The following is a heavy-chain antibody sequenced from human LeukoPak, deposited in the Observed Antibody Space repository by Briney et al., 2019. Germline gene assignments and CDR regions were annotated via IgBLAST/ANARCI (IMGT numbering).Heavy chain of an antibody. J-gene: IGHJ5*02. Sequence: PSETLSLTCTVSGGSISSYYWSWIRQPPGKGLEWIGYIHYSGSTNYNPSLKSRVTISVDTSKNQFSLKLSSVTAADTAVYYCARGGSIFGVVIRRNWFDPWGQGTLVTVSS. CDR1: GGSISSYY. V-gene: IGHV4-59*12. D-gene: IGHD3-3*01. CDR3: ARGGSIFGVVIRRNWFDP. CDR2: IHYSGST.